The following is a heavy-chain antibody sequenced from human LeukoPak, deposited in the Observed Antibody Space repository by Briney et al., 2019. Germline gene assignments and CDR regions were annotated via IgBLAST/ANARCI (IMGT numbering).Heavy chain of an antibody. D-gene: IGHD5-12*01. CDR2: ISPSSTYI. Sequence: GGSLRLSCAASGFTYSSYTMNWVRQAPGKGLEWVSSISPSSTYIYYGDSVKGRFTISRDNAKKSVYLQMNSLRAEDTAVYYCAREEGYSGYDFWYWGQGTLVTVSS. CDR3: AREEGYSGYDFWY. CDR1: GFTYSSYT. J-gene: IGHJ4*02. V-gene: IGHV3-21*01.